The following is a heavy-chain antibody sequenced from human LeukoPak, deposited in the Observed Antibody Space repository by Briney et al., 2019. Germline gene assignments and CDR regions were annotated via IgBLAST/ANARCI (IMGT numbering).Heavy chain of an antibody. CDR2: IYYSGGT. CDR3: ARSGGLYTSTWYFHR. J-gene: IGHJ1*01. CDR1: GGSISSYY. Sequence: SETLSLTCTVSGGSISSYYWGWTRQPPGKGLEWIGYIYYSGGTIHNPSLKSRVTISVNTSKNQFSLQLTSVTAADTAVYYCARSGGLYTSTWYFHRWGQGTLVTVSS. V-gene: IGHV4-59*01. D-gene: IGHD6-13*01.